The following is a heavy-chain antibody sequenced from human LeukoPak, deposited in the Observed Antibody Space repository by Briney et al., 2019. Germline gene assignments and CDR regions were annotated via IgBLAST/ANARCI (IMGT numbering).Heavy chain of an antibody. Sequence: SETLSLTCAVYGGSFSGYYWSWIRQPPGKGLEWIGEINHSGSTNYNPSLKSRVTISVDTSKNQFSLKLSSVTAADTAVYYCARIWGYNSCLDFWGQGTLATVSS. CDR1: GGSFSGYY. V-gene: IGHV4-34*01. CDR3: ARIWGYNSCLDF. CDR2: INHSGST. D-gene: IGHD6-13*01. J-gene: IGHJ4*02.